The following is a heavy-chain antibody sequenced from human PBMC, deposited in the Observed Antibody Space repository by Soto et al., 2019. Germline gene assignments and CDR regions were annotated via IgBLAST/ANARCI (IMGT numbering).Heavy chain of an antibody. J-gene: IGHJ4*02. CDR2: IIPIFGTA. D-gene: IGHD3-10*01. CDR3: ARVLSTIENYYGSGSYLLEFDY. CDR1: GGTFSSYA. V-gene: IGHV1-69*13. Sequence: ASVKVSCKASGGTFSSYAISWVRQAPGQGLEWMGGIIPIFGTANYAQKFQGRVTITADESTSTAYMELSSLRSEDTAVYYCARVLSTIENYYGSGSYLLEFDYWGQGTLVTVSS.